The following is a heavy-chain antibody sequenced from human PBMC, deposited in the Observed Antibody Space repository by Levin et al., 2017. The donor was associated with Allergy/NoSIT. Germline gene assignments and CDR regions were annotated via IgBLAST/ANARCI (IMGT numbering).Heavy chain of an antibody. Sequence: LSLTCAASGFTFSSYGMHWVRQAPGKGLEWVAVIWYDGSNKYYADSVKGRFTISRDNSKNTLYLQMNSLRAEDTAVYYCARDQGGYSYGYPGVFDYWGQGTLVTVSS. CDR3: ARDQGGYSYGYPGVFDY. D-gene: IGHD5-18*01. J-gene: IGHJ4*02. V-gene: IGHV3-33*01. CDR2: IWYDGSNK. CDR1: GFTFSSYG.